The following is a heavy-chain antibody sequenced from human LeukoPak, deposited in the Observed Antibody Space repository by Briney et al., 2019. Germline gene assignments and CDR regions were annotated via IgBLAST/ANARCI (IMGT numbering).Heavy chain of an antibody. CDR3: AKDQGSSSWYSWFDP. V-gene: IGHV3-23*01. D-gene: IGHD6-13*01. J-gene: IGHJ5*02. CDR2: ISGSGGST. Sequence: GGSLRLSCAASGFNYSSYTMNWVRQAPGKGLEWVSAISGSGGSTYYADSVKGRFTISRDNSKNTLYLQMDSLRAEDTAVYYCAKDQGSSSWYSWFDPWGQGTLVTVSS. CDR1: GFNYSSYT.